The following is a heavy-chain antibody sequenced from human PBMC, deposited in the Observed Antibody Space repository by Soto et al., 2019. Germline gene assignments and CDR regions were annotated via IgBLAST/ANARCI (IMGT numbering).Heavy chain of an antibody. CDR2: INAGNGNT. J-gene: IGHJ6*02. Sequence: GASVKVSWKASGYTFTSYRIHWVRQAPGQRLEWTGWINAGNGNTKYSEKFQGRVTITRDTSASTAYLELSSLRSEDTAVYYCARDPNDSSAYYHHYYYGMDVWGQGTTVTVSS. D-gene: IGHD3-22*01. V-gene: IGHV1-3*01. CDR1: GYTFTSYR. CDR3: ARDPNDSSAYYHHYYYGMDV.